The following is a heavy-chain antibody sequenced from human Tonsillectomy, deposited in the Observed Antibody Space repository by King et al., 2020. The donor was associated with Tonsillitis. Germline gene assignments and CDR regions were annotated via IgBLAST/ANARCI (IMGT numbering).Heavy chain of an antibody. J-gene: IGHJ4*02. Sequence: TLKESGPTLVKPTQTLTLTCTFSGFSLSTSGVGVGWIRQPPGKALEWLALIYWDDDKRYSPSLKSRLTITKDTSKNQVVLAMTDMDPVDIATYYCAHRPAGSGGYFMSSHYNFDYWGQGTLVTVSS. CDR1: GFSLSTSGVG. V-gene: IGHV2-5*02. CDR3: AHRPAGSGGYFMSSHYNFDY. CDR2: IYWDDDK. D-gene: IGHD3-10*01.